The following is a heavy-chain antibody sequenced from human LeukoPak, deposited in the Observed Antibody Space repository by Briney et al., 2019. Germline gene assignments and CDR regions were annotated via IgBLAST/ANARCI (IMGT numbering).Heavy chain of an antibody. V-gene: IGHV3-74*01. CDR2: ISPTGSTT. CDR1: GFSFSGHW. CDR3: ARGPNSDWSGLDF. Sequence: GGSLRLSCIASGFSFSGHWMHWARQLPGKGLVWVSRISPTGSTTSYADSVKGRFTVSRDNAKNTLYLQVNNLRAEDTAVYYCARGPNSDWSGLDFWGQGTLLTVSS. D-gene: IGHD3-9*01. J-gene: IGHJ4*02.